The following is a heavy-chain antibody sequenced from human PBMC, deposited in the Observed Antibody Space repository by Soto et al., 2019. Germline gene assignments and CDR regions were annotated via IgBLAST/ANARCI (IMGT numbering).Heavy chain of an antibody. V-gene: IGHV3-21*01. J-gene: IGHJ5*02. Sequence: GGSLRLSCAASGFTFSSYSMNWVRQAPGKGLEWVSSISSSSSYIYYADSVKGRFTISRDNAKNSLYLQMNSLRAEDTAVYYCAREVLPAAIVGLGRWFDPWGQGTLVTVSS. D-gene: IGHD2-2*01. CDR1: GFTFSSYS. CDR2: ISSSSSYI. CDR3: AREVLPAAIVGLGRWFDP.